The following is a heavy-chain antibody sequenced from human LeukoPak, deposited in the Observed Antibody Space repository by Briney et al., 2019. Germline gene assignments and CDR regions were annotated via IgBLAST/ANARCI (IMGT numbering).Heavy chain of an antibody. J-gene: IGHJ6*02. Sequence: GASVKVSCKASGYTFASYDINWLRQATGQGLEWMGWMNPNSGNTGYAQKFQGRVTMTRNTSISTAYMELSSLRSEDTAVYYCAREIRSPRGDYGMDVWGQGTTVTVSS. CDR3: AREIRSPRGDYGMDV. CDR2: MNPNSGNT. D-gene: IGHD3/OR15-3a*01. V-gene: IGHV1-8*01. CDR1: GYTFASYD.